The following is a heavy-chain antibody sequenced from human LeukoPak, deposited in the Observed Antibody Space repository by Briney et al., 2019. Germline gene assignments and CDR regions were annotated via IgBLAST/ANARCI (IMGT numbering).Heavy chain of an antibody. CDR3: TRVRGYSYGYGDY. CDR2: IRSKAYGGTT. Sequence: PGGSLRLSCTASGFTFGDYAMSWVRQAPGKGLEWVGFIRSKAYGGTTEYAASVKARFTISRDDSKSIAYLQMNSLKTEDTAVYYCTRVRGYSYGYGDYWGQGTLVTVSS. J-gene: IGHJ4*02. CDR1: GFTFGDYA. V-gene: IGHV3-49*04. D-gene: IGHD5-18*01.